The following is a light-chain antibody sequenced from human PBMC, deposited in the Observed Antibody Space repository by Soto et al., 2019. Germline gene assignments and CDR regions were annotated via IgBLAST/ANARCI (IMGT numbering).Light chain of an antibody. CDR2: GNS. V-gene: IGLV2-8*01. J-gene: IGLJ1*01. CDR3: QSYDSSLSGV. CDR1: SSDVGGYIY. Sequence: QSALAQPPSASGSPGQSVTISCTGTSSDVGGYIYVSWYQHHPGKAPKLMIYGNSNRPSGVPDRFSGSKSGTSASLAITGLQAEDEADYYCQSYDSSLSGVFGTGTKVTVL.